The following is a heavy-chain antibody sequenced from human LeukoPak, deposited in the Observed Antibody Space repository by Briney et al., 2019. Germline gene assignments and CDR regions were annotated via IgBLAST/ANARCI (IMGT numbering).Heavy chain of an antibody. CDR2: IIPILGIA. J-gene: IGHJ6*02. Sequence: SVKVSCKASGGTFSSYAISWVRQAPGQGLEWMGRIIPILGIANYAQKFQGRVTITADKSTSTAYMELSSLRSEDTTVYYCARGDCSGGSCYTMDVWGQGTTVTVSS. V-gene: IGHV1-69*04. D-gene: IGHD2-15*01. CDR3: ARGDCSGGSCYTMDV. CDR1: GGTFSSYA.